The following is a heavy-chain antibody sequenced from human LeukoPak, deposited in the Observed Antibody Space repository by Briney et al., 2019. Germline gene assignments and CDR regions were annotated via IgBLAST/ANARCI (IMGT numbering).Heavy chain of an antibody. CDR3: ARGYYDSRGDSNPFDI. J-gene: IGHJ3*02. D-gene: IGHD3-22*01. Sequence: SQTLSLTCTVSGGSISSSYWSWIRQPPGRGLEWIGYTSHSGSTNYKPALKSRVSISVDTSKNQFSLKLTSVTAADTAMYYCARGYYDSRGDSNPFDIWGQGTMVTVSS. CDR1: GGSISSSY. V-gene: IGHV4-59*01. CDR2: TSHSGST.